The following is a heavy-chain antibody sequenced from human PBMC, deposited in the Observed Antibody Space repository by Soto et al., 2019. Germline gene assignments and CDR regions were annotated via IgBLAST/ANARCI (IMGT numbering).Heavy chain of an antibody. CDR2: IYPGDSDT. J-gene: IGHJ4*02. CDR1: GYSFTSYW. D-gene: IGHD4-17*01. V-gene: IGHV5-51*01. Sequence: GESLMICCKGSGYSFTSYWIVRVLQMPGKRLEWMGIIYPGDSDTRYSPCFQGQVTISADKSISTAYLQWRSLKASDTAMYYCARNLEAYGDYRSLVFNYWGQGTMVTVSS. CDR3: ARNLEAYGDYRSLVFNY.